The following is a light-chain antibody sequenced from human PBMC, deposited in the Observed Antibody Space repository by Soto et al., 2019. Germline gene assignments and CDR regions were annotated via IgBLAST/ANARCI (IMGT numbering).Light chain of an antibody. V-gene: IGKV3-15*01. Sequence: EIVMTHSPATLSVSPCERATLSCRASQSVSSNLAWYQQKPGQAPRLLIYGASTRATGIPARFSGSGSGTEFTLTISSLQSEDFAVYYCQQYSYWRTFGQGTKVDI. J-gene: IGKJ1*01. CDR1: QSVSSN. CDR2: GAS. CDR3: QQYSYWRT.